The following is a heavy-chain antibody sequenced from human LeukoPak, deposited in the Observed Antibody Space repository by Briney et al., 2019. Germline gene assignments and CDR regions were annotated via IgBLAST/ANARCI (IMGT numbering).Heavy chain of an antibody. Sequence: GGSLRLSCAASGFTFTSYWMHWVRQAPGKGLEWVSVIYSGGSTYYADSVKGRLTISRDNSKNTLYLQMNSLRAEDTAVYYCARGISMVSGASGDYFDYWGQGTLVTVSS. CDR1: GFTFTSYW. CDR2: IYSGGST. D-gene: IGHD3-10*01. J-gene: IGHJ4*02. CDR3: ARGISMVSGASGDYFDY. V-gene: IGHV3-53*01.